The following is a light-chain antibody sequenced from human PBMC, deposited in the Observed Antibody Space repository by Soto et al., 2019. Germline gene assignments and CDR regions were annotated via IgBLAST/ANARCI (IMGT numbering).Light chain of an antibody. CDR1: QSVTNNY. Sequence: EVVLTQSPGTLSLSPGERATLSCRASQSVTNNYLAWYQQKPGQAPRLLIFGSSDRATGIPDSFSGSGSGTDFTLTISRLEPEDFAVYYCHQYGSSPPYTFGQGTTLEIK. J-gene: IGKJ2*01. CDR3: HQYGSSPPYT. V-gene: IGKV3-20*01. CDR2: GSS.